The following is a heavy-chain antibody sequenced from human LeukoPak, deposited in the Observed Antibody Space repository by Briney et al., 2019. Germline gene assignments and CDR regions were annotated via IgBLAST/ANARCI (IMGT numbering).Heavy chain of an antibody. CDR1: GGTFSSYA. CDR2: IIPIFGTA. V-gene: IGHV1-69*13. CDR3: ARAFGSSTSRFDY. Sequence: SVKVSCKASGGTFSSYAISWVRQAPGQGLEWMGGIIPIFGTANYAQKFQGRVTITADESTSTAYMELSSLRSEDTAVFYCARAFGSSTSRFDYWGQGTLVTVSS. J-gene: IGHJ4*02. D-gene: IGHD2-2*01.